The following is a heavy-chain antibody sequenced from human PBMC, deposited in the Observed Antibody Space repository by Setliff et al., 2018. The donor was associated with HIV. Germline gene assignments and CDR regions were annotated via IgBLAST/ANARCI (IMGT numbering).Heavy chain of an antibody. V-gene: IGHV4-4*09. CDR3: ARGQYCGGGSCYSPSYNWFDP. Sequence: PSETLSLTCSVASDSMSHYFWSWIRQAPGRGLEWIGYIYPSGSTKYNPSLKSRVTMSLDTSKNAFSLKLSSVTAADTAVYYCARGQYCGGGSCYSPSYNWFDPWGQGTLVTVSS. CDR2: IYPSGST. D-gene: IGHD2-15*01. J-gene: IGHJ5*02. CDR1: SDSMSHYF.